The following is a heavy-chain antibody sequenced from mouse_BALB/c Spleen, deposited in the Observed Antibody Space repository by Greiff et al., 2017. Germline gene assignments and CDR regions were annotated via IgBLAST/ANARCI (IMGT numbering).Heavy chain of an antibody. CDR1: GFNIKDTY. J-gene: IGHJ4*01. CDR2: IDPANGNT. Sequence: VPLQQSGAELVKPGASVKLSCTASGFNIKDTYMHWVKQRPEQGLEWIGRIDPANGNTKYDPKFQGKATITADTSSNTAYLQRSSLTSEDTAVYYCASGGNDGYYAMDDWGEGTTVTVSS. CDR3: ASGGNDGYYAMDD. V-gene: IGHV14-3*02. D-gene: IGHD2-2*01.